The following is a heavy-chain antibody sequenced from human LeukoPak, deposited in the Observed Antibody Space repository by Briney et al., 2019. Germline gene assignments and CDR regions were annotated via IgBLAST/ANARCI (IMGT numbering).Heavy chain of an antibody. CDR2: IYASGST. Sequence: SETLSLICTVSGGSISSYFWSWIRQPAGKGLEWIGRIYASGSTNYNPSLKSRVTLSLDTSKKQFSLKLTSVTAADTAVYYCARDSRDYGYFDYWGQGTLVTVSS. CDR1: GGSISSYF. CDR3: ARDSRDYGYFDY. J-gene: IGHJ4*02. D-gene: IGHD4-17*01. V-gene: IGHV4-4*07.